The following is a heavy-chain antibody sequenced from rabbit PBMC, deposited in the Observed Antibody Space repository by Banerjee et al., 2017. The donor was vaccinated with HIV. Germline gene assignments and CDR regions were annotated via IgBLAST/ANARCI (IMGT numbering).Heavy chain of an antibody. CDR3: ARDSSGWAYYFNL. Sequence: QSLEESGGDLVKPGASLTLTCTASGFSFSNKYVMCWVRQAPGKGLEWIACINTSSGNTVYATWAKGRFTISRTSSTTVALQMTSLTAADTATYFCARDSSGWAYYFNLWGPGTLVTVS. J-gene: IGHJ4*01. D-gene: IGHD4-1*01. CDR1: GFSFSNKYV. V-gene: IGHV1S40*01. CDR2: INTSSGNT.